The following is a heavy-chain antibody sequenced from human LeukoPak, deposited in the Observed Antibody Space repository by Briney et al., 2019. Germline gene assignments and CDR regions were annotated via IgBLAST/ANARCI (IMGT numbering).Heavy chain of an antibody. Sequence: SEPLSLTCTVSGGSISRLDWTGIRQPPGKGRKGIGYISDSGRTSYNPSLKSRVTISVDTSKNPFSLRLSSVTAADTAVYYCARHGGLKYSGYERRFDYWGQGTLVTVSS. D-gene: IGHD5-12*01. CDR1: GGSISRLD. CDR3: ARHGGLKYSGYERRFDY. V-gene: IGHV4-59*08. J-gene: IGHJ4*02. CDR2: ISDSGRT.